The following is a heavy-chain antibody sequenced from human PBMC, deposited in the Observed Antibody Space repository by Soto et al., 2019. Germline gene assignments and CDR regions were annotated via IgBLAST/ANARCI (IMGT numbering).Heavy chain of an antibody. CDR3: ARVRGRYYFDY. CDR2: IYYSGST. D-gene: IGHD3-10*01. CDR1: GGSISSSSYY. Sequence: SETLSLTCTVSGGSISSSSYYWGWIRQPPGKGLEWIGSIYYSGSTYYNPSLKSRVTISVDTSKNQFSLKLSSVTAADTAVYYCARVRGRYYFDYWGQGTLVTV. J-gene: IGHJ4*02. V-gene: IGHV4-39*01.